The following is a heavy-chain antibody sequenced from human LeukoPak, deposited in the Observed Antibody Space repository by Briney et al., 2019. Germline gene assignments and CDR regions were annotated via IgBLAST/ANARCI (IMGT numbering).Heavy chain of an antibody. CDR3: ARVDQLVWGVYYYYYMDV. J-gene: IGHJ6*03. V-gene: IGHV4-61*02. CDR2: IYTSGST. Sequence: SETLSLTCTVSGGSISSGSYYWSWIRQPAGKGLEWIGRIYTSGSTYYNPSLESRVTISVDTSKNQFSLKLSSVTAADTAVYYCARVDQLVWGVYYYYYMDVWGKGTTVTVSS. D-gene: IGHD6-13*01. CDR1: GGSISSGSYY.